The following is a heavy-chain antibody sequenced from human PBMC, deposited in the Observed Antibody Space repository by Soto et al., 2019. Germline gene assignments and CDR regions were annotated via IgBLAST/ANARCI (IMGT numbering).Heavy chain of an antibody. CDR1: GFTVSSNY. D-gene: IGHD5-18*01. CDR3: ARPNGGYSYNYGMDV. J-gene: IGHJ6*02. Sequence: GGSLRLSCAASGFTVSSNYMSWVRQAPGKGLEWVSVIYSGGSTYYADSVKGRFTISRDNSKNTLYLQMNSLRAEDTAVYYCARPNGGYSYNYGMDVWGQGTTVTVSS. CDR2: IYSGGST. V-gene: IGHV3-66*04.